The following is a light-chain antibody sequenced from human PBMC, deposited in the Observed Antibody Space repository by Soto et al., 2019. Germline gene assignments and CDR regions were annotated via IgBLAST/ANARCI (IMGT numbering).Light chain of an antibody. CDR1: SSDVGGYNY. CDR2: EVS. Sequence: QSALTQPPSASGSPGQSVTISCIGTSSDVGGYNYVSWYQQHPGKAPKLMIYEVSKRPSGVPDRFSGSKSGNTASLTVSGLQAEDEADYYCSSYAGSNNRYVFGTGTKVTVL. CDR3: SSYAGSNNRYV. V-gene: IGLV2-8*01. J-gene: IGLJ1*01.